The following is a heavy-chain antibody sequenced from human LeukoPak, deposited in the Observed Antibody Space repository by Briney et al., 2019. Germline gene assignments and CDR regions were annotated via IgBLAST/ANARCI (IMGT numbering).Heavy chain of an antibody. CDR3: AGRGSSSGTFDV. V-gene: IGHV4-61*02. CDR2: IYTSGGT. J-gene: IGHJ3*01. Sequence: SETLSLTCTVSGGSISNLDYYWTWIRQPAGKRLEWIGRIYTSGGTNYNPSLKSRVTMSVDKSKNQISLNLASLTAADTALYYCAGRGSSSGTFDVWGPGTFVTVSS. D-gene: IGHD2-2*01. CDR1: GGSISNLDYY.